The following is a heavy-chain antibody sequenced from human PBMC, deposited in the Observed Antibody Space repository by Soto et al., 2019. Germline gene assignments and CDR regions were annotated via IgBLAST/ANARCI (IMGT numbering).Heavy chain of an antibody. D-gene: IGHD4-4*01. Sequence: SETLSLTCTVSGGSISSSSYYWGWIRQPPGKGLEWIGSIYYSGSTYFNPSLKSRVTISVDTSKNQFSLKLSSVTAADTAVYYCARTDSNFDYWGQGTLVTVSS. CDR1: GGSISSSSYY. J-gene: IGHJ4*02. CDR2: IYYSGST. V-gene: IGHV4-39*01. CDR3: ARTDSNFDY.